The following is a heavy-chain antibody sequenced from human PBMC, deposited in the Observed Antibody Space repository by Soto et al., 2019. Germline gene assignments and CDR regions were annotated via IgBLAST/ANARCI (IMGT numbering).Heavy chain of an antibody. CDR1: GGSFSGYY. CDR2: INHSGST. CDR3: ARVAGGFDFDY. Sequence: QVQLQQWGAGLLKPSETLSLTCAVYGGSFSGYYWSWIRQPPGKGLEWIGEINHSGSTNYNPSLKSRVTISVDTSKNQFSLKLSSVTAADTAVYYCARVAGGFDFDYWGQGTLVTVSS. D-gene: IGHD2-15*01. V-gene: IGHV4-34*01. J-gene: IGHJ4*02.